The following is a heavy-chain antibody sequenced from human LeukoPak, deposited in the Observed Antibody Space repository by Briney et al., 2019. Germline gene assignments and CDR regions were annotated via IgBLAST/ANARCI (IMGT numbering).Heavy chain of an antibody. CDR2: IFPGDSDT. V-gene: IGHV5-51*01. J-gene: IGHJ4*02. CDR3: ARRGITAGGADY. D-gene: IGHD6-25*01. Sequence: GESLKISCKGSGYSFTSFWIAWVRQMPGKGLEWMGIIFPGDSDTSYSPSFQGQVTISADKSINTAYLQWSSLKASDTAMYYCARRGITAGGADYWGQGTLVTVSS. CDR1: GYSFTSFW.